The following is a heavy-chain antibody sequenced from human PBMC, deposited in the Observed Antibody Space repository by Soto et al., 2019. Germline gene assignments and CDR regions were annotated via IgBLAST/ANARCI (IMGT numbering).Heavy chain of an antibody. Sequence: QVQLVESGGGVVQPGRSLRLSCAASGFTFSSYGMHWVRQAPGKGLEWVAVIWYDGSNKYYADSVKGRFTISRDNSKNTPYLQMNSLRAEDTAVYYCARAGRGDSSGLDYWGQGTLVTVSS. CDR3: ARAGRGDSSGLDY. CDR1: GFTFSSYG. V-gene: IGHV3-33*01. J-gene: IGHJ4*02. D-gene: IGHD3-22*01. CDR2: IWYDGSNK.